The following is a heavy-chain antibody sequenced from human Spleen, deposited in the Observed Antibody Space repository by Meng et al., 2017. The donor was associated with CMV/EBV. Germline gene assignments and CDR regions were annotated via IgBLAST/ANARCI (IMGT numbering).Heavy chain of an antibody. D-gene: IGHD3-16*01. CDR2: VSYAGNT. Sequence: SVSCGGCFWAWIRQPPGKGLEWIGYVSYAGNTKYNPSLMSRVTMSLDTTRDQFSLRLNSVIAADTAVYYCARSSGGRMTSYNYFDPWGQGALVTVSS. J-gene: IGHJ5*02. CDR1: SVSCGGCF. V-gene: IGHV4-61*08. CDR3: ARSSGGRMTSYNYFDP.